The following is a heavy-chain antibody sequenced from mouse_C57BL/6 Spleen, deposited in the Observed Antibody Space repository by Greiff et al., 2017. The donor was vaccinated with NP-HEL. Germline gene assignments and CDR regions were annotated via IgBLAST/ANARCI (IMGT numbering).Heavy chain of an antibody. Sequence: DVHLVESGGGLVQPGGSLKLSCAASGFTFSDYYMYWVRQTPEKRLEWVAYISNGGGSTYYPDTVKGRFTISRDNAKNTLYLQMSRLKSEDTAMYYCARADSSGHYFDYWGQGTTLTVSS. CDR3: ARADSSGHYFDY. CDR1: GFTFSDYY. D-gene: IGHD3-2*02. V-gene: IGHV5-12*01. CDR2: ISNGGGST. J-gene: IGHJ2*01.